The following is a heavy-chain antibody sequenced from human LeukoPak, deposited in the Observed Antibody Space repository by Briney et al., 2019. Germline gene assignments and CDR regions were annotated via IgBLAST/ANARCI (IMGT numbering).Heavy chain of an antibody. V-gene: IGHV3-7*01. Sequence: EGSLRLSCVASGFAFSSYWMSWVRQAPGKGLEWVANIKQDGGEKYYVDSVKGRFTISRDNAKNSLFLQMNSLRVEDTAVYYCARLGGSYYTYWGQGTLVTVSS. D-gene: IGHD1-26*01. CDR3: ARLGGSYYTY. CDR2: IKQDGGEK. CDR1: GFAFSSYW. J-gene: IGHJ4*02.